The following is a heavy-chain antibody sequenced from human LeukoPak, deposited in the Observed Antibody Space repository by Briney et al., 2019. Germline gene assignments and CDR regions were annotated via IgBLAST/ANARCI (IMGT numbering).Heavy chain of an antibody. CDR3: ARGALYYYDSSGYQGYLDY. J-gene: IGHJ4*02. CDR1: GYTFTHFY. V-gene: IGHV1-2*02. CDR2: INPYNGDT. Sequence: VASVRVSCKASGYTFTHFYVHWVRQAPGQGLEWVGSINPYNGDTNYAQKFQGRVTMTRDTSISTASVELSRLRPEDTAVYYCARGALYYYDSSGYQGYLDYWGQGTLVTVSS. D-gene: IGHD3-22*01.